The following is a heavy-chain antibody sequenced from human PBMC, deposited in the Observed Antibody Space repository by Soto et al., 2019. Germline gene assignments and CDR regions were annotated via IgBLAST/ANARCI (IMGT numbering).Heavy chain of an antibody. J-gene: IGHJ4*02. Sequence: PSETLSLTCTVSGGSISSSSYYWGWIRQPPGKGLEWIGSIYFSGSTYYNPSLKSRVTISVDTSKNQFSLKLSSVTAADTAVYYCARIPPYDSSGYYYFDYWGQGTLVTVSS. V-gene: IGHV4-39*01. CDR2: IYFSGST. D-gene: IGHD3-22*01. CDR1: GGSISSSSYY. CDR3: ARIPPYDSSGYYYFDY.